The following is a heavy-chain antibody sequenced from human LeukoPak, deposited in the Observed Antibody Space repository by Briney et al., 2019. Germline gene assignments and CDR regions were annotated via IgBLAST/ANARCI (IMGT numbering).Heavy chain of an antibody. D-gene: IGHD3-22*01. CDR1: GFTFDDYG. CDR3: AKANQYYYDSSGYYLPFDY. CDR2: INWNGGST. Sequence: PGGSLRLSCAASGFTFDDYGMSWVRQAPGKGLEWVSGINWNGGSTGYADSVKGRFTISRDNAKNSLYLQMNSLRAEDTAVYYCAKANQYYYDSSGYYLPFDYWGQGTLVTVSS. J-gene: IGHJ4*02. V-gene: IGHV3-20*04.